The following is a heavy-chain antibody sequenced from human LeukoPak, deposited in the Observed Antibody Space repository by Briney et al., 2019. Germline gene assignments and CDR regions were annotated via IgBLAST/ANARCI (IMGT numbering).Heavy chain of an antibody. V-gene: IGHV3-7*01. CDR3: TSWGDTTAEYFQR. CDR1: GYTFNRCW. Sequence: GGSLRLSCVVSGYTFNRCWMNWVRQAPGKGLEWVAHINPDGRDTYYVDSVKGRFTISRDNAQNSMYLQMNSLRVEDTAVYYCTSWGDTTAEYFQRWGQGTLVTVSS. CDR2: INPDGRDT. D-gene: IGHD2-21*02. J-gene: IGHJ1*01.